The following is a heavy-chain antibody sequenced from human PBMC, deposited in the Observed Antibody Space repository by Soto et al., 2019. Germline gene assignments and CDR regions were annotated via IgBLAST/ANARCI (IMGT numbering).Heavy chain of an antibody. V-gene: IGHV1-3*01. CDR1: GYTFTSYA. Sequence: ASVKVSCKASGYTFTSYAMHWVRQAPGQRLEWMGWINAGNGNTKYSQKFQGRVTITRDTSASTAYMELSSLRSEDTAVYYCARDTRIAAAGKVLYYFDYWGQGTLVTVSS. CDR2: INAGNGNT. CDR3: ARDTRIAAAGKVLYYFDY. J-gene: IGHJ4*02. D-gene: IGHD6-13*01.